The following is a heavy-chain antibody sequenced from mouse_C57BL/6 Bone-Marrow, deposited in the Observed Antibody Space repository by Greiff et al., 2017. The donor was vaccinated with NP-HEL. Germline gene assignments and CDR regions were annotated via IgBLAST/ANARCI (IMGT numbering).Heavy chain of an antibody. Sequence: EVMLVESGAGLVKPGGSLKLSCAASGFTFSSYAMSWVRQTPEKRLEWVAYISSGGDYIYYADTVKGRFTISRDNARNTLYLQMSSLKSEDTAMYYCTRDEDDYVSLDDWGQGTTLTVSS. CDR1: GFTFSSYA. CDR2: ISSGGDYI. CDR3: TRDEDDYVSLDD. V-gene: IGHV5-9-1*02. J-gene: IGHJ2*01. D-gene: IGHD1-1*01.